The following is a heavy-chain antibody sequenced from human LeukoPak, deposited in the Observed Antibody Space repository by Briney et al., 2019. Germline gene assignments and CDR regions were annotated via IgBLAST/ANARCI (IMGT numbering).Heavy chain of an antibody. CDR1: GYTFTGYY. V-gene: IGHV1-2*02. Sequence: ASVKVSCKASGYTFTGYYMHWVRQAPGQGLEWMGWINPNSGGTNYAQKFQGRVTMTRDTSISTAYMELSRLRSDDTAVYYCARELSSYYDSSGFAIWGQGTLVTVSS. CDR2: INPNSGGT. J-gene: IGHJ4*02. D-gene: IGHD3-22*01. CDR3: ARELSSYYDSSGFAI.